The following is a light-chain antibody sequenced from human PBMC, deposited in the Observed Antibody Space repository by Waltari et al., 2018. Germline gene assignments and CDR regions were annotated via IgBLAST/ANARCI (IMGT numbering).Light chain of an antibody. CDR2: DAP. CDR3: QHYNSSSWM. Sequence: IQMTQSPSTLSAFVGDRVTITCRASQSISRWLAGYQQKPGKAPKLLSYDAPHLESGVPSRFSGSGSGTEFTLTISSLQPDDFATYYCQHYNSSSWMFGQGTKVEIK. J-gene: IGKJ1*01. CDR1: QSISRW. V-gene: IGKV1-5*01.